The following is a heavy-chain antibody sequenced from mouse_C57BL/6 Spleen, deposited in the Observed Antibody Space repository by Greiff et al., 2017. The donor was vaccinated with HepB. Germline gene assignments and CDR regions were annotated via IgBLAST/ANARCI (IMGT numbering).Heavy chain of an antibody. V-gene: IGHV1-82*01. D-gene: IGHD4-1*01. CDR1: GYAFSSSW. CDR2: IYPGDGDT. CDR3: ARWGTGRADY. J-gene: IGHJ2*01. Sequence: VQLQQPGAELVMPGASVKLSCKASGYAFSSSWMNWVKQRPGKGLEWIGRIYPGDGDTNYNGKFKGKATLTADKSSSTAYMQLSSLTSEDSAVYFCARWGTGRADYWGQGTTLTVSS.